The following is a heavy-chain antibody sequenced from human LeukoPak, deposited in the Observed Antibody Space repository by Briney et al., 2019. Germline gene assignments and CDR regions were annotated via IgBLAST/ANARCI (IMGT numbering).Heavy chain of an antibody. J-gene: IGHJ5*02. CDR3: ARNEDAALWFDP. CDR1: GDSVNSGSYY. D-gene: IGHD1-1*01. V-gene: IGHV4-61*01. CDR2: IYYSGST. Sequence: SETLSLTCTVSGDSVNSGSYYWSWIRQPPGKGLEWIGYIYYSGSTNYNPSLKSRVTISVDTSKNQFSLKLSSVTAADTAVYYCARNEDAALWFDPWGQGTLVTVSS.